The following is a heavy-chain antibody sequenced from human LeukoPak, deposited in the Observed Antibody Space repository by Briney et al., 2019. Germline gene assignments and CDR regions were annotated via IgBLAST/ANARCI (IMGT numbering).Heavy chain of an antibody. CDR3: ARAGTGSYYDYFDY. D-gene: IGHD1-26*01. V-gene: IGHV1-46*01. CDR1: GYTFTSYY. J-gene: IGHJ4*02. Sequence: GASVKVSCKASGYTFTSYYMHWVRQAPGQGLEWMGLINPTGGSTGYAQKFQGRVTITADKFTSTAYMEPSSLRSEDTAVFYCARAGTGSYYDYFDYWGQGTLVTVSS. CDR2: INPTGGST.